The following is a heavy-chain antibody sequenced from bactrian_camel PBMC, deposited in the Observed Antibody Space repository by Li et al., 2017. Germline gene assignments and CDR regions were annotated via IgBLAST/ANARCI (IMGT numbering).Heavy chain of an antibody. D-gene: IGHD1*01. CDR1: GKPNSVNA. CDR2: ISNGGISL. V-gene: IGHV3S53*01. Sequence: HVQLVESGGESVQAGESLNPSCIASGKPNSVNAWGWFRQVPGKEREAVAAISNGGISLFYVDSVKGRFTISRDNARNTVYLQMNSLKPEDTAMYYCVAGLIGWSGGGWSRANAYQYWGQGTQVTVS. CDR3: VAGLIGWSGGGWSRANAYQY. J-gene: IGHJ4*01.